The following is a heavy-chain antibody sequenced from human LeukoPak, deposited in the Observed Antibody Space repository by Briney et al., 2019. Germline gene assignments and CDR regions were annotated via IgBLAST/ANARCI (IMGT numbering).Heavy chain of an antibody. J-gene: IGHJ5*02. V-gene: IGHV1-2*02. CDR2: INPNNGGT. CDR3: ARDHHRQTPNSFDP. Sequence: ASVKVSCKASGYSFTGFYMHWVRQAPGQGLEWMGWINPNNGGTEYAHNFQGRVTMTRDTSVSTAYMELSGLRFDDTAVYYCARDHHRQTPNSFDPWGQGTLVTVSS. CDR1: GYSFTGFY.